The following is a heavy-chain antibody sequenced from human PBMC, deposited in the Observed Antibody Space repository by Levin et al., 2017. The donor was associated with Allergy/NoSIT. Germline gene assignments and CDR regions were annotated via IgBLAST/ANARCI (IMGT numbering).Heavy chain of an antibody. V-gene: IGHV2-5*01. D-gene: IGHD3-22*01. CDR2: IYWNDDK. CDR1: GFSLSTSGVG. Sequence: SGPTLVKPTQTLTLTCTFSGFSLSTSGVGVGWIRQPPGKALEWLALIYWNDDKRYSPSLKSRLTITKDTSKNQVVLTMTNMDPVDTATYYCAHRHPRFGSGYYQVRFDYWGQGTLVTVSS. CDR3: AHRHPRFGSGYYQVRFDY. J-gene: IGHJ4*02.